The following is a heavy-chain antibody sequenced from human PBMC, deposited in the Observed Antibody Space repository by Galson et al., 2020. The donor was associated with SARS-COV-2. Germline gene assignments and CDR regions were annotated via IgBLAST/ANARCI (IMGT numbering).Heavy chain of an antibody. CDR3: ATSRATPYYYGSGSLNWFDP. D-gene: IGHD3-10*01. CDR1: GYTLTELY. V-gene: IGHV1-24*01. J-gene: IGHJ5*02. Sequence: GASVKVSCKVSGYTLTELYMHWVRQAPGKGLEWMGGFDPEDGETIYAQKFQGRVTMTEDTSTDTAYMELSSLRSEDTAVYYCATSRATPYYYGSGSLNWFDPWGQGTLVTVSS. CDR2: FDPEDGET.